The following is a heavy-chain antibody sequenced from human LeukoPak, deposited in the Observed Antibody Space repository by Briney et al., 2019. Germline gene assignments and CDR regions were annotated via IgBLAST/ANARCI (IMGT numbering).Heavy chain of an antibody. J-gene: IGHJ4*02. CDR3: ARDHSSGWYAGPRYFDY. CDR1: GYTFTGYY. Sequence: GASVKVSCKASGYTFTGYYMHWVRQAPGQGPEWMGWINPNSGGTNYAQKFQGRVTMTRDTSISTAYMELRSLRSDDTAVYYCARDHSSGWYAGPRYFDYWGQGTLVTVSS. CDR2: INPNSGGT. D-gene: IGHD6-19*01. V-gene: IGHV1-2*02.